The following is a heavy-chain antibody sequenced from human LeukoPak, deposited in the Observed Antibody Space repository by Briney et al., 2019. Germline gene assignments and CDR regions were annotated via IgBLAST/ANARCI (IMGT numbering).Heavy chain of an antibody. Sequence: EPSETLSLTCAVYGGSFSGYYWSWIRQPPGKGLEWIGEINHSGSTNYNPSLKSRVTISVDTSKNQFSLKLSSVTAADTAVYYCARGAPYSSWFGYWGQGTLVTVSS. CDR3: ARGAPYSSWFGY. CDR1: GGSFSGYY. V-gene: IGHV4-34*01. CDR2: INHSGST. D-gene: IGHD6-6*01. J-gene: IGHJ4*02.